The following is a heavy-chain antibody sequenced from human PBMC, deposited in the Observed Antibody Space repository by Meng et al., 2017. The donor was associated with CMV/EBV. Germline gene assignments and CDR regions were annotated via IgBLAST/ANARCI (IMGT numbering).Heavy chain of an antibody. Sequence: VQLGESGGGLVKPGGSLRLSCAASGFTFSSYSMNWVRQAPGKGLEWVSSISSSSSYIYYADSVKGRFTISRDNAKNSLYLQMNSLRAEDTAVYYCARGEQLAEYFQHWGQGTLVTVSS. V-gene: IGHV3-21*01. D-gene: IGHD6-13*01. CDR2: ISSSSSYI. J-gene: IGHJ1*01. CDR3: ARGEQLAEYFQH. CDR1: GFTFSSYS.